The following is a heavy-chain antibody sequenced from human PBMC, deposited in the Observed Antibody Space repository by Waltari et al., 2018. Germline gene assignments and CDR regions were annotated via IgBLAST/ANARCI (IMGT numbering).Heavy chain of an antibody. J-gene: IGHJ6*02. Sequence: QVQLVQSGAEVKKPGASVKISCNTSEYPFTSSYVHWVRQAPGQGLEWMGIINPSGGSTIYAQKFQGRVTMTRDTSTSTVYMELSSLRSEDTAVYYCASDTGALWMDVWGQGTTVTVSS. CDR3: ASDTGALWMDV. CDR2: INPSGGST. CDR1: EYPFTSSY. V-gene: IGHV1-46*01. D-gene: IGHD2-21*01.